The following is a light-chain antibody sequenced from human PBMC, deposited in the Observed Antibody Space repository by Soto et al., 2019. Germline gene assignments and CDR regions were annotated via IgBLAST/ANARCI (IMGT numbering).Light chain of an antibody. Sequence: QSALTQPASVSGSPGQSITISCTGTSSDVGNYNLVSWYQQYPGKAPKLMIYEGGKRPSGVSNRFSGSKSGNTASLTISGLRAEDEADYYCCSYVSGGTYVFGAGTKLTVL. V-gene: IGLV2-23*01. CDR3: CSYVSGGTYV. J-gene: IGLJ1*01. CDR2: EGG. CDR1: SSDVGNYNL.